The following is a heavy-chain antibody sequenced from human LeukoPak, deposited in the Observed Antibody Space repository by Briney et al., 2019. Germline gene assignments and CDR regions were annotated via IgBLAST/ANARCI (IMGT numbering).Heavy chain of an antibody. CDR2: ISGSGST. CDR3: ARDPSDGTKAFDD. Sequence: PGGSLRLSCAASAFTFSYYAMSWVRQAPGRGLKWVSAISGSGSTHYADSVKGRFTISRDNSKNTLYLQMNNLRDEDTAVYYCARDPSDGTKAFDDWGQGTLVTVSS. V-gene: IGHV3-23*01. CDR1: AFTFSYYA. J-gene: IGHJ4*02.